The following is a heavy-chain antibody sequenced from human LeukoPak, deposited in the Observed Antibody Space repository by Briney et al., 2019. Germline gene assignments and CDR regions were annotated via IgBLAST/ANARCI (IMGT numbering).Heavy chain of an antibody. D-gene: IGHD3-22*01. J-gene: IGHJ4*02. CDR3: ARDAPYYDSSGSRFDY. CDR2: ISYDGSNK. V-gene: IGHV3-30-3*01. CDR1: GFTFSSCA. Sequence: PGRSLRLSCAASGFTFSSCAMHWVRQAPGKGLEWVAVISYDGSNKYYADSVKGRFTISRDNSKNTLYLQMNSLRAEDTAVYYCARDAPYYDSSGSRFDYWGQGTLVTVSS.